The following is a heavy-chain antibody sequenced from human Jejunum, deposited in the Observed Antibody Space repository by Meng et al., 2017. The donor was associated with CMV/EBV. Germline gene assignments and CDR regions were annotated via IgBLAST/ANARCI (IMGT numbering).Heavy chain of an antibody. Sequence: GFTFSSYWMSWVRQAPGKGLEWVANIKQEGSEKYYVDSVKGRFIISRDNANNSLYLQMNSLRAEDTAVYYCARNPVTNRRGSHFDYWGQGTLVTVSS. D-gene: IGHD4-17*01. V-gene: IGHV3-7*01. CDR3: ARNPVTNRRGSHFDY. CDR2: IKQEGSEK. CDR1: GFTFSSYW. J-gene: IGHJ4*02.